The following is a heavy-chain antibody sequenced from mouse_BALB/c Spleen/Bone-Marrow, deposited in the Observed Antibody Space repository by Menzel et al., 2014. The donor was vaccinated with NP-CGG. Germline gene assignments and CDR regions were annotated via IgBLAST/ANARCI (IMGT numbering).Heavy chain of an antibody. CDR3: ARYRLGTYFDY. J-gene: IGHJ2*01. D-gene: IGHD2-14*01. CDR1: GFNIKDTY. CDR2: VDPANGNT. Sequence: DVKLVESGAELVKPGASVKLSCTASGFNIKDTYMHWVKQRPEQGLEWIGRVDPANGNTKYDPKFQGKATITVDTSSNTAYLQLSSLTSEDTAVYYCARYRLGTYFDYWGQGTTLTVSS. V-gene: IGHV14-3*02.